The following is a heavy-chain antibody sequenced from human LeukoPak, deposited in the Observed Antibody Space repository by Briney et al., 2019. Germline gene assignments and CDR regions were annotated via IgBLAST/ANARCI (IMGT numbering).Heavy chain of an antibody. D-gene: IGHD1-1*01. CDR1: GFTFSNYW. J-gene: IGHJ4*02. CDR3: ARAATTGTTDY. Sequence: PGGSLRLSCVASGFTFSNYWMSWVRQVPGKGLEWVANINQHGGETYYVDSVQGRFTISRDNAKNSLYLQMNSLRAEDTALYSCARAATTGTTDYWGQGTLLSVSS. CDR2: INQHGGET. V-gene: IGHV3-7*01.